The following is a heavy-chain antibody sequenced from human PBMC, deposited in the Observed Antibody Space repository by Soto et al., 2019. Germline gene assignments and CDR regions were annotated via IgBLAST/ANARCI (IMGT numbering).Heavy chain of an antibody. CDR3: ASTFSIVATIQDYYYYGMDV. V-gene: IGHV4-59*08. CDR1: GGSISSYY. Sequence: PSETLSLTCTVSGGSISSYYWSRIRQPPGKGLEWIGYIYYSGSTNYNPSLKSRVTISVDTSKNQFSLKLSSVTAADTAVYYCASTFSIVATIQDYYYYGMDVWGQGTTVTV. D-gene: IGHD5-12*01. J-gene: IGHJ6*02. CDR2: IYYSGST.